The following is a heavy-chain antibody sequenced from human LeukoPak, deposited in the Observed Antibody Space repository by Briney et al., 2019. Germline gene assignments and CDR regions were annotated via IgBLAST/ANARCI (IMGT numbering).Heavy chain of an antibody. D-gene: IGHD6-13*01. J-gene: IGHJ6*03. Sequence: SETLSLTCTVSGGSISSGSYYWTWIRQPAGKGLEWIGRIYHSGSTYYNPSLKSRVTISVDTSKNQFSLKLSSVTAADTAVYYCARADYSSTWSHDYYYMDVWGKGTTVTVSS. CDR2: IYHSGST. CDR1: GGSISSGSYY. CDR3: ARADYSSTWSHDYYYMDV. V-gene: IGHV4-61*02.